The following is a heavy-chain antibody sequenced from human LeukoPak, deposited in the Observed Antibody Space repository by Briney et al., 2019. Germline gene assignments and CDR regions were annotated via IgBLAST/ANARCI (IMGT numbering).Heavy chain of an antibody. CDR1: GFTFSSYAMH. CDR2: IYYSGST. CDR3: ARQSDPYYYDSSGYGDY. J-gene: IGHJ4*02. Sequence: LRLSCAASGFTFSSYAMHWVRQPPGKGLEWIGYIYYSGSTYYNPSLKSRVTISVDTSKNQFSLKLSSVTAADTAVYYCARQSDPYYYDSSGYGDYWGQGTLVTVSS. D-gene: IGHD3-22*01. V-gene: IGHV4-30-4*01.